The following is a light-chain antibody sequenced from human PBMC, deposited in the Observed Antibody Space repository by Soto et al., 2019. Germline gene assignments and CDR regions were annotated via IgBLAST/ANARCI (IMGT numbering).Light chain of an antibody. J-gene: IGKJ1*01. V-gene: IGKV3-20*01. CDR1: QSVSSSY. Sequence: EIVLTQSPGTLSLSPGEGATLSCRAGQSVSSSYLAWYQQKPGQAPRLLIYGASSRATGIPDRFSGSGSGTDFTLTISRLEPEDFAVYYCQQYGSSPPWTFGQGTKVDI. CDR3: QQYGSSPPWT. CDR2: GAS.